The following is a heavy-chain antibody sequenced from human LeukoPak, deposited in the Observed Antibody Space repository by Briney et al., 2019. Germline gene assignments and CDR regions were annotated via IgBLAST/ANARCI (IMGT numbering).Heavy chain of an antibody. CDR1: GGSISSSNW. D-gene: IGHD2-21*01. V-gene: IGHV4-39*01. J-gene: IGHJ4*02. CDR2: IYYSGST. Sequence: SETLSLTCTVSGGSISSSNWWCWVRQPPGKGLEWIGSIYYSGSTYYNPSPKSRVTISVDTSKNQFSLKLSSVTAADTAVYYCARLGDIVVVIANIDYWGQGTLVTVSS. CDR3: ARLGDIVVVIANIDY.